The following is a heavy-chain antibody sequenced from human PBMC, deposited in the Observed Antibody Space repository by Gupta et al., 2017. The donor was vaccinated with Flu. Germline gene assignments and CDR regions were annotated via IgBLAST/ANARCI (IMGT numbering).Heavy chain of an antibody. CDR2: VRSKAYGGTA. Sequence: EWVGFVRSKAYGGTADYAASVNGRFTISRDDSKSIAYLQMNSLKTEDTAGYYCSRAGIYCGSTSCYVGWFDPWGQGTLVTVSS. J-gene: IGHJ5*02. V-gene: IGHV3-49*02. CDR3: SRAGIYCGSTSCYVGWFDP. D-gene: IGHD2-2*01.